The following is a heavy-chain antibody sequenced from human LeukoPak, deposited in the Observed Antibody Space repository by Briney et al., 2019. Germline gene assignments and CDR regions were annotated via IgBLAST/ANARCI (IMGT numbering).Heavy chain of an antibody. V-gene: IGHV4-61*02. CDR3: ARGFGGQEVFDY. D-gene: IGHD2-15*01. J-gene: IGHJ4*02. CDR2: IYTSGST. CDR1: GGSISSNDYY. Sequence: SETLSLTCIVSGGSISSNDYYWSWIRQSAGKGLEWIGRIYTSGSTNYNPSLKSRLSISVDTSKSQFSLKLISVTAADTAVYFCARGFGGQEVFDYWGQGTLVTVSS.